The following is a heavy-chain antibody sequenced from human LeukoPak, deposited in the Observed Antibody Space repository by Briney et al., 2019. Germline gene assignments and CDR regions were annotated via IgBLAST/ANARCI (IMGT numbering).Heavy chain of an antibody. V-gene: IGHV3-9*01. J-gene: IGHJ4*02. CDR1: GFTFSSYA. Sequence: GGSLRLSCAASGFTFSSYAMSWVRQAPGKGLEWVSGISWNSGSIGYADSVKGRFTISRDNAKNSLYLQMNSLRAEDTALYYCAKEKTYSSSGYFDYWGQGTLVTVSS. D-gene: IGHD6-6*01. CDR3: AKEKTYSSSGYFDY. CDR2: ISWNSGSI.